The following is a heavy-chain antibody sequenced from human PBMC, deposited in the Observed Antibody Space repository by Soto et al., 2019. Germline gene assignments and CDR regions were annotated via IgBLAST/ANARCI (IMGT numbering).Heavy chain of an antibody. CDR1: GGSISSYY. Sequence: SETLSLTCTVSGGSISSYYWSWIRQPPGKGLEWIGYIFYSGITNYNPSLKSRVTISVDTSKNQFSLRLSSATAAATAVYYCARARGGSSYYFDFWGPGTLVTVS. CDR3: ARARGGSSYYFDF. D-gene: IGHD3-10*01. V-gene: IGHV4-59*01. CDR2: IFYSGIT. J-gene: IGHJ4*02.